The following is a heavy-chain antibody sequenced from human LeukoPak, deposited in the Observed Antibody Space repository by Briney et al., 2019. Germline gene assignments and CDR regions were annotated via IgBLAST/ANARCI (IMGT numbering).Heavy chain of an antibody. J-gene: IGHJ4*02. CDR1: GFTFNDHA. D-gene: IGHD6-6*01. V-gene: IGHV3-43D*03. CDR3: AKAKGSSSTHYFDY. Sequence: PGGSLRLSCTASGFTFNDHATHWVRQAPGKGLEWVSGISWDGFSTYYADSVKGRFTISRDNSKNSLYLQMNSLRPEDAALYHCAKAKGSSSTHYFDYWGQGALVTVSS. CDR2: ISWDGFST.